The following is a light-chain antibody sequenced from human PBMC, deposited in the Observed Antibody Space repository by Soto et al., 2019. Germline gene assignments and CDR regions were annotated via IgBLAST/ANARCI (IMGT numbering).Light chain of an antibody. CDR1: SSNIGSNT. J-gene: IGLJ2*01. V-gene: IGLV1-44*01. CDR2: SNN. CDR3: AAWDDRLNAVV. Sequence: QSVLTQPPSASGTPGQRVTISCSGSSSNIGSNTVNWYQQLPGMATKLLIYSNNQRPSGVPDRFSGSKSGTSAYLAISGLQSEDEADYYCAAWDDRLNAVVFGGGTKLTVL.